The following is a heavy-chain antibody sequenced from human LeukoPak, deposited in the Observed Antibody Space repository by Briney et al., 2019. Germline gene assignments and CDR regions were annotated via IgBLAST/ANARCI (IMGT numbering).Heavy chain of an antibody. CDR3: TRDHFA. J-gene: IGHJ5*02. D-gene: IGHD2/OR15-2a*01. Sequence: PGAPLRLSCAAAGFTFNNAWMSWLRQAPGKGLEWISRIKSKTYGGTTEYAAPVKGRFTISRDDSKSTMFLQMDSLTTEDTAVYYCTRDHFAWGRGTLVTVSS. V-gene: IGHV3-15*01. CDR1: GFTFNNAW. CDR2: IKSKTYGGTT.